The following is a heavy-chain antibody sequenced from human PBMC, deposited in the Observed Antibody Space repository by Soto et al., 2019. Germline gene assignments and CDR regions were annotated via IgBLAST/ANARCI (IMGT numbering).Heavy chain of an antibody. D-gene: IGHD3-22*01. CDR2: ISGSGGST. Sequence: PGGSLRLSCAASGFTFSSYAMNWVRQAPGKGLEWVSSISGSGGSTYYADSVKGRFTISRDNSNNALYLRMNSLRAEDTAVYYCAKAYYYDSRGYPLYYFDYWGQGTLVTVSS. CDR1: GFTFSSYA. J-gene: IGHJ4*02. CDR3: AKAYYYDSRGYPLYYFDY. V-gene: IGHV3-23*01.